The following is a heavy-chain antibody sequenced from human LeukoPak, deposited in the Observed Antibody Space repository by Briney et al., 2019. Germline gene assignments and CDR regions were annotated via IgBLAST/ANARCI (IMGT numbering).Heavy chain of an antibody. J-gene: IGHJ4*02. V-gene: IGHV3-49*04. CDR2: IRSKAYGGTT. D-gene: IGHD6-13*01. CDR1: GFTFGDYA. CDR3: TRAGGGSSWFPAFFDY. Sequence: GRSLRLSCTASGFTFGDYAMSWVRQAPGKGLEWVGFIRSKAYGGTTEYAASVKGRFTISRDDSKSIAYLQMNSLKTEDTAVYYCTRAGGGSSWFPAFFDYWGQRTLVTVSS.